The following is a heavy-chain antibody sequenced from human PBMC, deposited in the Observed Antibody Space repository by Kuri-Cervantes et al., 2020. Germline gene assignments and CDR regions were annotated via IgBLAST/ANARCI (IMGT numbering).Heavy chain of an antibody. CDR3: AGIAAAGYDY. V-gene: IGHV1-24*01. J-gene: IGHJ4*02. CDR2: FDPEDGET. CDR1: GYTLTELS. Sequence: ASVKVSCKVSGYTLTELSTHWVRQAPGKGLEWMGGFDPEDGETIYAQKFQGRVTTTEDTSTDTAYMELSSLRSDDTAVYYCAGIAAAGYDYWGQGTLVTVSS. D-gene: IGHD6-13*01.